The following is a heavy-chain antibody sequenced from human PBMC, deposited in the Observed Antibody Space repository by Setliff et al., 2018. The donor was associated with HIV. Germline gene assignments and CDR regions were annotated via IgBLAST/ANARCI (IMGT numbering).Heavy chain of an antibody. CDR3: TREKFGSGSSVPEVRLFDP. Sequence: SETLSLTCSVSGDSTNSGAYYWGWIRQPPGKGLEWIGSVSHTGTTLYNPSLKSRVTISIDTSTNRFSLRLRSVTAADTAVYFCTREKFGSGSSVPEVRLFDPWGQGTLVTVSS. D-gene: IGHD6-25*01. V-gene: IGHV4-39*07. J-gene: IGHJ5*02. CDR1: GDSTNSGAYY. CDR2: VSHTGTT.